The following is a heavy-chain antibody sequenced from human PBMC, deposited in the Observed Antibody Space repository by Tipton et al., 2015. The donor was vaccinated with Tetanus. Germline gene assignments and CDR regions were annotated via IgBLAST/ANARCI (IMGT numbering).Heavy chain of an antibody. V-gene: IGHV4-31*03. D-gene: IGHD6-6*01. CDR1: GDSISRGGYF. CDR3: ARDQGGGRVVRLNWLDP. CDR2: IYFSGDT. Sequence: TLSLTCTVSGDSISRGGYFWNWIRQRPGEGPGWFGYIYFSGDTYYHPSLKSRVSMSVDTSKNQFSLNLTSVTAADTAVYYCARDQGGGRVVRLNWLDPWGQGTLVTVSS. J-gene: IGHJ5*02.